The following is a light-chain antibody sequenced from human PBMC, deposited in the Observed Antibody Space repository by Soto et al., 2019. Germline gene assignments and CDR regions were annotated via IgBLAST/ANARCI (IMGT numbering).Light chain of an antibody. Sequence: QSVLTQPPSVSAAPGQKVTISCSGSSSNIGNNYVSWYQQLPGTAPKLLIYDNNKRPSGIPDRFSGSESGTSATLGITGLETGDEADYYCGTCDSNLSAGVFGGGTKLTVL. V-gene: IGLV1-51*01. CDR1: SSNIGNNY. CDR3: GTCDSNLSAGV. CDR2: DNN. J-gene: IGLJ2*01.